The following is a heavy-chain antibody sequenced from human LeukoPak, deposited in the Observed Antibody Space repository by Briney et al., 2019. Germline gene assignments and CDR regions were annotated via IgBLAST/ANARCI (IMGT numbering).Heavy chain of an antibody. D-gene: IGHD6-6*01. V-gene: IGHV3-7*03. J-gene: IGHJ4*02. CDR1: GFTFSSYW. CDR2: IKQDGSEK. CDR3: AKLVLSSVAARPRFDY. Sequence: GGSLRLSCAASGFTFSSYWMSWVRQAPGKGLEWVANIKQDGSEKYYVDSVKGRFTISRDTSKNTLYLQMNSLRAEDTAVYYCAKLVLSSVAARPRFDYWGQGTLVTVSS.